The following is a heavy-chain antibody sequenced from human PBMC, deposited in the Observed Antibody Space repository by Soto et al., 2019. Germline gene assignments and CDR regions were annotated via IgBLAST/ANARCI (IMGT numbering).Heavy chain of an antibody. CDR2: LSHTGTT. J-gene: IGHJ3*01. D-gene: IGHD2-21*01. V-gene: IGHV4-39*02. CDR3: ASVQAITGPHEDAFDV. CDR1: GGSITSTSYY. Sequence: PSETLSLTCTVSGGSITSTSYYWRWIRQPRGKRLEWIVTLSHTGTTYYNPSLKSRVTISVDASNSNLSLSLSTVTAADTAVYYCASVQAITGPHEDAFDVWGQGTMVT.